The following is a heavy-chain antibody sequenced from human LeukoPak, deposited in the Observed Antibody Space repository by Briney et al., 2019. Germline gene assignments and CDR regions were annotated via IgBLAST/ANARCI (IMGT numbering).Heavy chain of an antibody. CDR1: GFRFKNYA. D-gene: IGHD2-2*01. Sequence: GGSLRLSCAASGFRFKNYAMAWVRQPPGKGLEWVSTISASGGGTYYADSVKGRFTISRDNSKNTLYLQMNSLRAEDTAVYYCAKLSVVPAAHIDYWGQGTLVTVSS. J-gene: IGHJ4*02. V-gene: IGHV3-23*01. CDR3: AKLSVVPAAHIDY. CDR2: ISASGGGT.